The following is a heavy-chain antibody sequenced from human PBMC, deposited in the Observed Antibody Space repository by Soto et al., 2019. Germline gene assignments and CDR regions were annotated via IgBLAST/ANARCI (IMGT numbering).Heavy chain of an antibody. CDR2: ISGSGGST. J-gene: IGHJ5*02. D-gene: IGHD6-19*01. Sequence: GGSLRLSCAASGFTFSSYAMSWVRQAPGKGLEWVSAISGSGGSTYYAAHGKGRFTISGDNSKNTLYLQMNSLRAEDTAVYYCAKEQYSSGWYEAEPRINWFDPWGQGTLVTVSS. V-gene: IGHV3-23*01. CDR1: GFTFSSYA. CDR3: AKEQYSSGWYEAEPRINWFDP.